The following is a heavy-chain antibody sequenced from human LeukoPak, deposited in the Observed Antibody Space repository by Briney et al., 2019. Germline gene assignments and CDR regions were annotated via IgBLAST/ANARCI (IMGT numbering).Heavy chain of an antibody. D-gene: IGHD1-26*01. V-gene: IGHV3-21*01. J-gene: IGHJ4*02. CDR3: ARDGGATAGDY. CDR2: ISSSSGYI. Sequence: MPGGSLRLSCAASGFTFSRYAMNWVRQAPGKGLEWVSSISSSSGYISYADSVKGRFTISRDNAKNSPYLQMNSLRAEDTAVYYCARDGGATAGDYWGQGTLVTVSS. CDR1: GFTFSRYA.